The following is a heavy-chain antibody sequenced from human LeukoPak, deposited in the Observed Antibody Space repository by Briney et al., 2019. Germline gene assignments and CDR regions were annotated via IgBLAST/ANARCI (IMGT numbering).Heavy chain of an antibody. J-gene: IGHJ4*02. V-gene: IGHV3-11*01. Sequence: GGSLRLSCAASGFTFSDYYMSWIRQAPGKGLEWVSYISSSGSTIYYADSVKGRFTISRDNAKNSLYLQMNSLGVEDTAVYHCARSYYDSSGYFDYWGQGTLVTVSS. D-gene: IGHD3-22*01. CDR2: ISSSGSTI. CDR3: ARSYYDSSGYFDY. CDR1: GFTFSDYY.